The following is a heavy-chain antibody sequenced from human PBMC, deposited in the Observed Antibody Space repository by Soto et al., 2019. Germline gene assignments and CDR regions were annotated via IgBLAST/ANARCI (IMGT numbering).Heavy chain of an antibody. J-gene: IGHJ4*02. CDR2: ISSNGGST. Sequence: EVQLVESGGGLVQHGGSLRLSCSASGFTFSSYAMHWVRQAPGKGLEYVSAISSNGGSTYYADSVKGRFTISRDNSKNTLYLQMSSLRAEDTAVYYCVKVSSWGIQLWLRYYFDYWGQGTLVTVSS. CDR1: GFTFSSYA. D-gene: IGHD5-18*01. V-gene: IGHV3-64D*06. CDR3: VKVSSWGIQLWLRYYFDY.